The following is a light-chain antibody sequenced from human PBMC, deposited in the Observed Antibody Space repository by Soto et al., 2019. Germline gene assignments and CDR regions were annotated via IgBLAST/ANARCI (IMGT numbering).Light chain of an antibody. J-gene: IGKJ1*01. CDR1: QSVSSN. CDR3: QQYNNWPPWT. Sequence: EIVMTQSPATLSVSPGERATLSCRASQSVSSNLAWYQQKPGQAPRLLIYAASTRATGIPARFRGSGSGTEFTLTISSLQSGDFAVYYCQQYNNWPPWTFGQGTKVEIK. CDR2: AAS. V-gene: IGKV3-15*01.